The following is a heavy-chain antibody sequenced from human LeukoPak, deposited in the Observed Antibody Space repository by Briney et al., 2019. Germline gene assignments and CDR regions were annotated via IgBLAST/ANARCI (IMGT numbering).Heavy chain of an antibody. J-gene: IGHJ6*02. V-gene: IGHV4-59*01. CDR1: GDSISSYH. D-gene: IGHD3-3*01. CDR3: TRSLGVVIRGGMDV. CDR2: IYYTGST. Sequence: SETLSLTCTVSGDSISSYHWSWIRQPPGKGLEWIGHIYYTGSTNYNPSLKSRVTISLDTSKNQFSLKLSSVTAADTAVYYCTRSLGVVIRGGMDVWGQGTTVTVSS.